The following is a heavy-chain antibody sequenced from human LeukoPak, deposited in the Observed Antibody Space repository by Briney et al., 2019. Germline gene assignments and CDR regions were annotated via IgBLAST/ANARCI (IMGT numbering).Heavy chain of an antibody. CDR1: GFTVSSNY. D-gene: IGHD1-26*01. CDR3: AKDGGSYSWAAFDY. V-gene: IGHV3-53*05. CDR2: IYSGGST. J-gene: IGHJ4*02. Sequence: GGSLRLSCAASGFTVSSNYMSWVRQAPGKGLEWVSVIYSGGSTYYADSVKGRFTISRDNSKNTLYLQMNSLRAEDTAIYYCAKDGGSYSWAAFDYWGQGTLVAVSS.